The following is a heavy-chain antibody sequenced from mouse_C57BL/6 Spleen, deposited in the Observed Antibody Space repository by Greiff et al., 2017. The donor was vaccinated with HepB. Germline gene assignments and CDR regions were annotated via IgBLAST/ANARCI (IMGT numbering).Heavy chain of an antibody. CDR2: IYPGDGDT. CDR1: GYTFSSSW. Sequence: VQLQESGPELVKPGASVKISCKASGYTFSSSWMNWVKQRPGKGLEWIGRIYPGDGDTNYNGKFKGKATLTADKSSSTAYMQLSSLTSEDSAVYFCARFGNYGVFFDYWGQGTTLTVSS. CDR3: ARFGNYGVFFDY. J-gene: IGHJ2*01. V-gene: IGHV1-82*01. D-gene: IGHD2-1*01.